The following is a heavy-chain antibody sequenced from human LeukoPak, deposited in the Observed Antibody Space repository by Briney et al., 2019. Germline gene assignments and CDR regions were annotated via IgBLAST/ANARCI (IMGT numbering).Heavy chain of an antibody. Sequence: GGSLRLSCAASGFTFSSYAMHWVRQAPGKGLEWVAAISYDGSNKYYADSVKGRFTISRDNSKNTLFLQMNSLRAEDTAVYYCAKVHSISGSYYPFDFWGQGTLVTVSS. CDR2: ISYDGSNK. D-gene: IGHD1-26*01. V-gene: IGHV3-30*04. CDR1: GFTFSSYA. J-gene: IGHJ4*02. CDR3: AKVHSISGSYYPFDF.